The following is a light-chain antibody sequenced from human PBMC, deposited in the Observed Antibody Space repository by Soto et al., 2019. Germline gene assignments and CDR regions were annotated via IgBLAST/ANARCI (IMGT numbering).Light chain of an antibody. CDR2: DAS. V-gene: IGKV1-5*01. CDR1: QSISSW. J-gene: IGKJ1*01. CDR3: QQYNSYSWT. Sequence: DIQMTQSPSTLSASVGERVTITCRASQSISSWVAWYQQKPGKAPKLLIYDASSLESGVPSRFSGSGSGTEFTLTISSLQPDDFATYYCQQYNSYSWTFGQGTKVDI.